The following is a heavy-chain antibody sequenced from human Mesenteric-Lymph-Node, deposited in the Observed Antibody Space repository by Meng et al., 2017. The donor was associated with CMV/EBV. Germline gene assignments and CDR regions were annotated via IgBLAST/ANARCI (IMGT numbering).Heavy chain of an antibody. CDR2: TYYRSESYN. CDR3: AYFGDLPPLW. D-gene: IGHD3-16*01. Sequence: QIQQQQAGPGLGKSSQTLSVTCNISGDSIASNNAAWNWIRQSPSRGLEWLGRTYYRSESYNDYAVSVKSRISVNLDTSKNQHSLHLNFVTPEDTAVYYCAYFGDLPPLWWGQGTLVTVSS. J-gene: IGHJ4*02. CDR1: GDSIASNNAA. V-gene: IGHV6-1*01.